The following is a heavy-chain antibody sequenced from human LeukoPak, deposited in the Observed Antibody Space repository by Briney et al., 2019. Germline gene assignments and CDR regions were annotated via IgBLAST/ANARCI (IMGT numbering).Heavy chain of an antibody. CDR2: MNPNSGNT. Sequence: ASVKVSCKASGYTFTSYDINWVRQATGQGLEWMGWMNPNSGNTGYAQKFQGRVTMTEDTSTDTAYMELSSLRSEDTAVYYCARGPPNWGYDYWGPGTLVTVSS. J-gene: IGHJ4*02. CDR1: GYTFTSYD. CDR3: ARGPPNWGYDY. D-gene: IGHD7-27*01. V-gene: IGHV1-8*01.